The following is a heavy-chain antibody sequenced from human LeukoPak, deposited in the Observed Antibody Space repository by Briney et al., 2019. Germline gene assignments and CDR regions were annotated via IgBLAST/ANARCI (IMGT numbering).Heavy chain of an antibody. J-gene: IGHJ1*01. CDR2: INPNSGGT. V-gene: IGHV1-2*02. CDR1: GYTFTGYY. CDR3: ARGYYDSSDFEYFQH. Sequence: ASVKVSCKTSGYTFTGYYMHWVRQAPGQGLEWMGWINPNSGGTNYAQKFQGRVTMTRDTSISTVYMELSRLRSDDTAVFYCARGYYDSSDFEYFQHWGQGTLVTVSS. D-gene: IGHD3-22*01.